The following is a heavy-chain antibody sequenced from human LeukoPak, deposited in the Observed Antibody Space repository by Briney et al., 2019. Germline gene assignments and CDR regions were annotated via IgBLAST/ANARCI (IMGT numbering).Heavy chain of an antibody. J-gene: IGHJ4*02. Sequence: SETLSLTCNVSGGSISGHYWSWIRQPPGKGLEWIGYIYYSGTTSYKPSLRSRVTMSVDTSKNQFSLRLNSVTAADTAVYYCARMGAIAGASANPDHWGQGTLVTVSS. CDR2: IYYSGTT. V-gene: IGHV4-59*11. CDR3: ARMGAIAGASANPDH. CDR1: GGSISGHY. D-gene: IGHD4/OR15-4a*01.